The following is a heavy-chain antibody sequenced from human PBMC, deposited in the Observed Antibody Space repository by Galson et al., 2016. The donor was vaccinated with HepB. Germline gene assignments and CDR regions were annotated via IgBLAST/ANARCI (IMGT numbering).Heavy chain of an antibody. CDR1: GFTFSSYW. CDR3: ARDLSSRWSGWGMDV. D-gene: IGHD6-13*01. V-gene: IGHV3-74*01. Sequence: SLRLSCAASGFTFSSYWMHWVRQAPGKGLVWVPHISSDGGLTSFADSVKGRFTLSRDNAKNTLYLQMNSLRAEDTAVYYCARDLSSRWSGWGMDVWGQGTTVTVSS. J-gene: IGHJ6*02. CDR2: ISSDGGLT.